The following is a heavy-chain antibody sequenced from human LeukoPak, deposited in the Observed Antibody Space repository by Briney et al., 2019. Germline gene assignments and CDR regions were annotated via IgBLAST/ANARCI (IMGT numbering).Heavy chain of an antibody. CDR3: ARGQLFYYGSGSYPPDV. D-gene: IGHD3-10*01. V-gene: IGHV4-34*01. CDR1: VGSFSGYY. Sequence: SETLSLTCAVYVGSFSGYYWSWIRQPPGKGLEWIGEINHSGSTNYNPSLKSRVTISVDTSKNQFSLKLSSVTAADTAVYYCARGQLFYYGSGSYPPDVWGQGTTVTVSS. CDR2: INHSGST. J-gene: IGHJ6*02.